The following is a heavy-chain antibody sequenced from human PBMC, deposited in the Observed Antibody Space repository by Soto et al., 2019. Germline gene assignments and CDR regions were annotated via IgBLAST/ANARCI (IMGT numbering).Heavy chain of an antibody. D-gene: IGHD1-26*01. Sequence: LRLSCAASGFTFDNYAMHWVRQAPGKGLEWVSGISWNSNTIAYANSVRGRFTISRDNAKNSLFLQMSSLTAEDTAVYYCAREDGIAGETSAFDYWGHGTLVTVSS. V-gene: IGHV3-9*01. J-gene: IGHJ4*01. CDR3: AREDGIAGETSAFDY. CDR1: GFTFDNYA. CDR2: ISWNSNTI.